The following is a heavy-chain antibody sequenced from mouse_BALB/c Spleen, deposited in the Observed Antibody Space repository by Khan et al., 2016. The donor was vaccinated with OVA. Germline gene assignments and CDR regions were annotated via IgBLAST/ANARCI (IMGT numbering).Heavy chain of an antibody. CDR3: TRRNWDVAWFAY. CDR1: GYTFTRSW. D-gene: IGHD4-1*01. CDR2: IYPGNSDT. V-gene: IGHV1-5*01. Sequence: EVQLQESGTVLARPGASVKMSCKASGYTFTRSWMHWVKQRPGQGLEWIGAIYPGNSDTNYNEKFKGKAKLTAVTSTSTAYMELSSLTNEDSADYYCTRRNWDVAWFAYWGQGTLVTVSA. J-gene: IGHJ3*01.